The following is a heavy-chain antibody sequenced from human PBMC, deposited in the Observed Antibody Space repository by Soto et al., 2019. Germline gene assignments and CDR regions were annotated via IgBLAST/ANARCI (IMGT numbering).Heavy chain of an antibody. Sequence: QVQLQQWGAGLLKPSETLSLTCAVYGGSFSGYYWSWIRQPPGKGLEWIGEINHSGSTNYNPSLKSRVTITVDTSKNQFSLKLSSVTAADTAVYYCARGGLGYSSGWRTQLFDYWGQGTLVTVSS. CDR3: ARGGLGYSSGWRTQLFDY. CDR2: INHSGST. D-gene: IGHD6-19*01. J-gene: IGHJ4*02. CDR1: GGSFSGYY. V-gene: IGHV4-34*01.